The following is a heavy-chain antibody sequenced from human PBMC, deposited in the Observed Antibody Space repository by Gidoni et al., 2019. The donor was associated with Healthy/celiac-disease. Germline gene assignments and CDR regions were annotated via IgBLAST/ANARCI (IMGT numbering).Heavy chain of an antibody. D-gene: IGHD5-12*01. CDR2: IKSKTDGGTT. V-gene: IGHV3-15*07. CDR3: TTDSRYDRPFIAFDI. J-gene: IGHJ3*02. CDR1: GFTFSTAW. Sequence: EVQLVESGGGLVKPGGSLRLSCAASGFTFSTAWMNWVRQAPGKGLEWVGRIKSKTDGGTTDYAAPVKGRFTISRDDSKNTLYLQMNSLKTEDTAVYYCTTDSRYDRPFIAFDIWGQGTMVTVSS.